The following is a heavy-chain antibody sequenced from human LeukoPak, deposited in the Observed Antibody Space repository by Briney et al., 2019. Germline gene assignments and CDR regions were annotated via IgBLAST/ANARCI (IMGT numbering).Heavy chain of an antibody. V-gene: IGHV3-30-3*01. CDR3: ATTVAGPFGSYYFDY. CDR2: IPYDGSNK. D-gene: IGHD6-19*01. J-gene: IGHJ4*02. Sequence: GGSLRLSCAASGFTFSSYAMHWVRQAPGKGLEWVAVIPYDGSNKYYADSVKGRFTISRDNSKNTLYLQMNSLRAEDTAVYYCATTVAGPFGSYYFDYWGQGTLVTVSS. CDR1: GFTFSSYA.